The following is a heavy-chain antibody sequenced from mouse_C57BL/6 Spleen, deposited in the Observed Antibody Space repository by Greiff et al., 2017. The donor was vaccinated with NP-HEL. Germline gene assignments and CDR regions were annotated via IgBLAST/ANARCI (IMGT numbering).Heavy chain of an antibody. CDR2: ISSGGSYT. J-gene: IGHJ4*01. CDR3: ARQGWDVVMDY. CDR1: GFTFSSYG. V-gene: IGHV5-6*01. D-gene: IGHD4-1*01. Sequence: EVKLVESGGDLVKPGGSLKLSCAASGFTFSSYGMSWVRQTPDKRLEWVATISSGGSYTYSPDSVKGRFTISRDNAKNTLYLQMSSLKSEDTAMYYCARQGWDVVMDYWGQGTSVTVSS.